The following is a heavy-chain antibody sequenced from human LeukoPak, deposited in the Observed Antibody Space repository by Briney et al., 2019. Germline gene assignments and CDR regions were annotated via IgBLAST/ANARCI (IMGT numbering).Heavy chain of an antibody. CDR2: ISPVSSYT. CDR3: VRDVSRRIGMDV. Sequence: GGSLKLSCLASGFSFNSYTMNWVREAPGKGLEWVSTISPVSSYTWYAESVKGRFTISRDNPKNSLYLQMDSLRAEDTAVYYCVRDVSRRIGMDVWGQGTTVTVSS. D-gene: IGHD2/OR15-2a*01. CDR1: GFSFNSYT. J-gene: IGHJ6*02. V-gene: IGHV3-21*01.